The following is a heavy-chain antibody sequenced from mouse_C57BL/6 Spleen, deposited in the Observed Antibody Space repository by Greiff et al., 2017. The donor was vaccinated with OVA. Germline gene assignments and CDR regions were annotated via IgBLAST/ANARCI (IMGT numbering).Heavy chain of an antibody. J-gene: IGHJ2*01. D-gene: IGHD1-1*01. V-gene: IGHV5-17*01. CDR1: GFTFSDYG. CDR2: ISSGSSTI. Sequence: EVKLMESGGGLVKPGGSLKLSCAASGFTFSDYGMHWVRQAPEKGLEWVAYISSGSSTIYYADTVKGRFTISRDNAKNTLFLQMTSLRSEDTAMYYCARGVTTVEFLDYWGQGTTLTVSS. CDR3: ARGVTTVEFLDY.